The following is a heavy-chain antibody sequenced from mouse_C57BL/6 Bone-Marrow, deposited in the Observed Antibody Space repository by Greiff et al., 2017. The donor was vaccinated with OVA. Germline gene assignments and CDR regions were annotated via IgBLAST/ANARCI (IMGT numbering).Heavy chain of an antibody. Sequence: QVQLQQSGAELMKPGASVKLSCQATGYTFTGYWIEWVKPRPGHGLEWIGEILPGSGSTNYNEKFKGKATFTADTSSNTAYMQLISLTTEDSSIYSCSRSVDGYLAWFAYWGQGTLVTVSA. CDR2: ILPGSGST. CDR3: SRSVDGYLAWFAY. V-gene: IGHV1-9*01. CDR1: GYTFTGYW. D-gene: IGHD2-3*01. J-gene: IGHJ3*01.